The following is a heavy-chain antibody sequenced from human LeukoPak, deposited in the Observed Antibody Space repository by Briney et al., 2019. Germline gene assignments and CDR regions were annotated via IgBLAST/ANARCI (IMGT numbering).Heavy chain of an antibody. CDR1: GFTFSRCA. CDR3: AKSILDSGSYTLYYFDY. V-gene: IGHV3-23*01. J-gene: IGHJ4*02. D-gene: IGHD1-26*01. Sequence: GGSLRLSCAASGFTFSRCAMSWVRQAPGKGLEWVSAIGGSGGSTYYADSVKGRFTISRDNSKNTLYLQMNSLRAEDTAVYYCAKSILDSGSYTLYYFDYWGQGTLVTVSS. CDR2: IGGSGGST.